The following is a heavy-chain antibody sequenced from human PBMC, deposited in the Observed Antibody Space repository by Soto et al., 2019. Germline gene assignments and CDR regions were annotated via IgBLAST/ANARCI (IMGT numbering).Heavy chain of an antibody. J-gene: IGHJ6*03. CDR2: IYYSGST. CDR1: GGSISSYY. CDR3: ARRSLDRDFWSGYTDYYYMDV. V-gene: IGHV4-59*08. Sequence: QVQLQESGPGLVKPSETLSLTCTVSGGSISSYYWSWIRQPPGKGLEWIGYIYYSGSTNYNPSLKSRVTISEDTPNNQFPMKLRSVTAADTAVYYCARRSLDRDFWSGYTDYYYMDVWGKGTTVPVSS. D-gene: IGHD3-3*01.